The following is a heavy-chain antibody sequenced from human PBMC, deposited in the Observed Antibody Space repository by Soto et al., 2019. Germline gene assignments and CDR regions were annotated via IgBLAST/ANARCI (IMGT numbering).Heavy chain of an antibody. J-gene: IGHJ5*02. CDR2: IIPIFGTA. CDR1: GVTFSSYA. CDR3: ARDRGPSSGYYPYWFDP. V-gene: IGHV1-69*12. D-gene: IGHD3-22*01. Sequence: QVQLVQSGAEVKKPGSSVKFSCKASGVTFSSYAISWVRQAPGQGLEWMGEIIPIFGTANYAQKFQGRVTITADESTRTAYMELSSLRSEDTAVYYCARDRGPSSGYYPYWFDPWGQGTLVTVSS.